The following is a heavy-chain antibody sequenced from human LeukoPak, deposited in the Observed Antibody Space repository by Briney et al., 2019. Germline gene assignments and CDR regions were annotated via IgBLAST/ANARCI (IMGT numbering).Heavy chain of an antibody. CDR2: IYYSGST. CDR1: GGSISSYY. D-gene: IGHD2-15*01. Sequence: SETLSLTCTVSGGSISSYYWSWIRQPPEKGLEWIGYIYYSGSTNYNHSLKSRVTISVDTSKNQVSLKLSSVTAADTAVYYCARSGGSNYNWFDPWGQGTLVTVSS. V-gene: IGHV4-59*08. J-gene: IGHJ5*02. CDR3: ARSGGSNYNWFDP.